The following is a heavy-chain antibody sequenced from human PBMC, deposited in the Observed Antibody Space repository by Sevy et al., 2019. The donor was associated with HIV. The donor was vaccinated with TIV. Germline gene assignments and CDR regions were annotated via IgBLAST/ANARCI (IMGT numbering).Heavy chain of an antibody. J-gene: IGHJ5*02. CDR2: INESGIT. D-gene: IGHD2-2*01. CDR3: ARSPPVVVVPGAPSWFDP. V-gene: IGHV4-34*01. CDR1: DGSFSGYY. Sequence: SETLSLTSAVHDGSFSGYYWNWIRQLPGKGLEWIGEINESGITYYNPSHKSRVTISVDTSKKQFSLKLNSVTAVDSAVYFCARSPPVVVVPGAPSWFDPWGQGTLVTVSS.